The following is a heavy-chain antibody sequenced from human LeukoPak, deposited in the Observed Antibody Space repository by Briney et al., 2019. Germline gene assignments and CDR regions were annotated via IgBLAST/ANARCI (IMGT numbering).Heavy chain of an antibody. CDR1: GYTFTGYY. V-gene: IGHV1-3*04. Sequence: ASVKVSCKASGYTFTGYYMHWVRQAPGQRLEWMGWINTGNGNTKYSQKFQGRVTITKDTSASTTYMELSSLRSEDTAVYYCARERAVGATTSWFDPWGQGTLVTVSS. D-gene: IGHD1-26*01. CDR3: ARERAVGATTSWFDP. J-gene: IGHJ5*02. CDR2: INTGNGNT.